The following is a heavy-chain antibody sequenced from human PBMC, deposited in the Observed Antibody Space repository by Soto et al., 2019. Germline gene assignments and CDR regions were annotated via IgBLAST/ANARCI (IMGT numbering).Heavy chain of an antibody. D-gene: IGHD3-10*01. J-gene: IGHJ5*02. CDR3: AKDAISMVRGVNNWFDP. Sequence: GGSLRLSCAASGFTFSSYAMTWVRQAPGKGLEWVSGISGGGGVSTYYADSVKGRFTISRDNSMNTLYLQMNRLRAEDTAVYYCAKDAISMVRGVNNWFDPWGQGTLVTVSS. CDR1: GFTFSSYA. V-gene: IGHV3-23*01. CDR2: ISGGGGVST.